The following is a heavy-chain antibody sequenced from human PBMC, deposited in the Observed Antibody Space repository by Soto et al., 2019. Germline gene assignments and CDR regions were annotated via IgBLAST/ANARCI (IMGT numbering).Heavy chain of an antibody. CDR2: IWYDGSNK. D-gene: IGHD3-22*01. CDR1: GFTFSSYG. V-gene: IGHV3-33*01. Sequence: LRLSCAASGFTFSSYGMHWVRQAPGKGLEWVAVIWYDGSNKYYADSVKGRFTISRDNSKNTLYLQMNSLRAEDTAVYYCARDLYSSGYYYSMPDYWGQGTLVTVSS. CDR3: ARDLYSSGYYYSMPDY. J-gene: IGHJ4*02.